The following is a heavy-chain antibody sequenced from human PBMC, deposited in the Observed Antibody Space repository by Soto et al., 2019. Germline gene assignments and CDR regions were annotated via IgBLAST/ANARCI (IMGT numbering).Heavy chain of an antibody. J-gene: IGHJ4*02. Sequence: EVQLVESGGGLVQPGGSLRLSCAASGFTVGSNYMNWVRQAPGKGLEWVSVIYSGGSTYYADSVKGRFTISRDNSKNTLYLQMNSLRAEDTAVYYCARSWAVAGSYDYWGKGTLVTVSS. CDR3: ARSWAVAGSYDY. CDR1: GFTVGSNY. D-gene: IGHD6-19*01. CDR2: IYSGGST. V-gene: IGHV3-66*01.